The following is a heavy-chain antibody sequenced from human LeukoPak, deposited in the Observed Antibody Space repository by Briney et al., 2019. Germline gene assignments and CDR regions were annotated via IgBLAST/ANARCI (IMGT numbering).Heavy chain of an antibody. J-gene: IGHJ4*02. CDR1: VGSISSYY. Sequence: SETLSLTCTVSVGSISSYYWSWIGQSPGQGLGGFGYIYYSGSTSYNPSLKSRVTISVDTSTNQFSLKLSSVTAADTAVYYCARHLREMATTLLFDYWGQGTLVTVSS. V-gene: IGHV4-59*08. CDR2: IYYSGST. D-gene: IGHD5-12*01. CDR3: ARHLREMATTLLFDY.